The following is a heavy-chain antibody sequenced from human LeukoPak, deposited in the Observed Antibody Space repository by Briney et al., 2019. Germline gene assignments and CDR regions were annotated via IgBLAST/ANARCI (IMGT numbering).Heavy chain of an antibody. J-gene: IGHJ4*02. D-gene: IGHD2-15*01. Sequence: HTGGSLRLSCAASGFTFSNYAIHWVRQAPGKGLDWVALISSARGTKNYADSVKGRFTISRDTSTLYLQMNSLRTEDTAVYYCARGSVGTPPPFDYWGQGTLVTVSS. V-gene: IGHV3-30-3*01. CDR1: GFTFSNYA. CDR2: ISSARGTK. CDR3: ARGSVGTPPPFDY.